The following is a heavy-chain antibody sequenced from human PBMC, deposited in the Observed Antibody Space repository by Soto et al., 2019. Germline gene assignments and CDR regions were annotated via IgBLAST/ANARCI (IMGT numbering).Heavy chain of an antibody. Sequence: EVQLLESGGALVQPGGSLRLSCEASGFSLGRYAMSWVRQAPGKGLEWISVISASGNSVSYADSVKGRFTISKDNSENTLFLQVNSLRVEDTAVYYCAKDYYYDSTGLFFDSWGQGTLVTVSS. CDR1: GFSLGRYA. CDR3: AKDYYYDSTGLFFDS. D-gene: IGHD3-22*01. V-gene: IGHV3-23*01. J-gene: IGHJ4*02. CDR2: ISASGNSV.